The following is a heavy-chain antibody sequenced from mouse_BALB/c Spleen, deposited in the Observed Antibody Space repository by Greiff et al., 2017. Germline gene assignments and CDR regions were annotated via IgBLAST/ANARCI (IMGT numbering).Heavy chain of an antibody. V-gene: IGHV5-9-3*01. J-gene: IGHJ2*01. CDR3: ARQGRTTALDY. CDR2: ISSGGSYT. D-gene: IGHD1-2*01. Sequence: EVQRVESGGGLVKPGGSLKLSCAASGFTFSSYAMSWVRQTPEKRLEWVATISSGGSYTYYPDSVKGRFTISRDNAKNTLYLQMSSLRSEDTAMYYCARQGRTTALDYWGQGTTLTVSS. CDR1: GFTFSSYA.